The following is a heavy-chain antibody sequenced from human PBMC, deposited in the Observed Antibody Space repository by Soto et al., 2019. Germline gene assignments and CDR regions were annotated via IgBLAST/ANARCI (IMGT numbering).Heavy chain of an antibody. CDR3: ARDRDTTGTTSDLDY. V-gene: IGHV1-2*04. CDR1: GYTFTGYY. J-gene: IGHJ4*02. Sequence: ASVKVSCKASGYTFTGYYMHWVRQAPGQGLEWMGWINPNSGGTNYAQKFQGWVTMTRDTSISTAYMELSRLRSDDTAVYYCARDRDTTGTTSDLDYWGQGTLVTVSS. D-gene: IGHD1-1*01. CDR2: INPNSGGT.